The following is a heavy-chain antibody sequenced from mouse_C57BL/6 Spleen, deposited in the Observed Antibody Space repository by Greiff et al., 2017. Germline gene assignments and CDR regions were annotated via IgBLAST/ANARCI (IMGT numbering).Heavy chain of an antibody. CDR1: GFSLTSYG. CDR3: ARGDDPYFDY. Sequence: QVQLQQSGPGLVQPSQSLSITCTVSGFSLTSYGVHWVRQSPGKGLEWLGVIWSGGSTDDNAAFISRLSISKDNSKSQVFFKMNSLQADDTAIYYCARGDDPYFDYWGQGTTLTVSS. V-gene: IGHV2-2*01. CDR2: IWSGGST. J-gene: IGHJ2*01. D-gene: IGHD2-3*01.